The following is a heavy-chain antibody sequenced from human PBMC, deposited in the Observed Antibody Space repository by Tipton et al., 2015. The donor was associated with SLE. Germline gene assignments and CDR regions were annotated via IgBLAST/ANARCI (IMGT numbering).Heavy chain of an antibody. CDR3: ARGRGLHWYYYMDV. D-gene: IGHD1-1*01. V-gene: IGHV4-39*01. CDR2: IYYTGST. CDR1: GGSISSSTYY. Sequence: TLSLTCTVSGGSISSSTYYWAWIRQPPGKRLEWIGGIYYTGSTYYKPSLKSRVTISVDTSKNQFSLKLSSVTAADTAVYYCARGRGLHWYYYMDVWGKGTTVTVSS. J-gene: IGHJ6*03.